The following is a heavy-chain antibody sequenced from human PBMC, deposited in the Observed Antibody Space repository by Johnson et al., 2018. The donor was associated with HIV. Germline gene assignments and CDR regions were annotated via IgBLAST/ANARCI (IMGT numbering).Heavy chain of an antibody. D-gene: IGHD7-27*01. Sequence: VQLLESGGGVVRPGGSLRLSCAASGFTFDDYGMSWVRQAPGKGLEWVSGINWNGGSTYYADSVKGRFTISRDNSKNTLYQQMNSLRAEDTAVYYCAKDLLGTWGGAGAFDIWGQGTMVTVSS. V-gene: IGHV3-20*04. CDR1: GFTFDDYG. J-gene: IGHJ3*02. CDR3: AKDLLGTWGGAGAFDI. CDR2: INWNGGST.